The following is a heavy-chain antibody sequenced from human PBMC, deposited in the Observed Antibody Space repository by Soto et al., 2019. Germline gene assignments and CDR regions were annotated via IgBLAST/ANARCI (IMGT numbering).Heavy chain of an antibody. CDR1: GYNFTSYW. V-gene: IGHV5-51*01. Sequence: PGESLKISCKGSGYNFTSYWIGWVRQMPGKGLEWMGIIYPGDSEIRYSPSFEGQVTISADKSISTAYLQWSSLKASDTAMYYCVRPESGAYCGGDCYLYSWFDPWGQGTLVTVSS. J-gene: IGHJ5*02. D-gene: IGHD2-21*02. CDR2: IYPGDSEI. CDR3: VRPESGAYCGGDCYLYSWFDP.